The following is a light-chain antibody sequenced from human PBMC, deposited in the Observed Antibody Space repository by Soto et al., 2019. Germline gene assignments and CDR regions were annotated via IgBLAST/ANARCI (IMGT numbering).Light chain of an antibody. Sequence: DIQMTQSPSSLSASVGDRVTITCRASQSISSYLNWYQQKPGKAPKLLLYAASSLQGGVPSRFSGSGSGTDFTLTISSLQPEDFATYYCQQSYSTPMYTFGQGTKLEI. J-gene: IGKJ2*01. CDR2: AAS. CDR3: QQSYSTPMYT. CDR1: QSISSY. V-gene: IGKV1-39*01.